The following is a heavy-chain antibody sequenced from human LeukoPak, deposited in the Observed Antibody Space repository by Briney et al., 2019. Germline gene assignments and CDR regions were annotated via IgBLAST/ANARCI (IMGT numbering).Heavy chain of an antibody. D-gene: IGHD2-21*01. V-gene: IGHV4-61*02. CDR2: MYNSGST. CDR1: GGSISSDTCY. Sequence: PSETLSLTCTVSGGSISSDTCYWSWIRQPAGKGLEWIGRMYNSGSTNYNPPLKSRVSISVDTSNNQFSLRLSSVTASDTAVYYCVRERTMVGGADIWGQGTKVTVSS. J-gene: IGHJ3*02. CDR3: VRERTMVGGADI.